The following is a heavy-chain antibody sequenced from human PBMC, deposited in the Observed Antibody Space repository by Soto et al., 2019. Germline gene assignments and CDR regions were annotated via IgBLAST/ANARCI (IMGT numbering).Heavy chain of an antibody. D-gene: IGHD6-6*01. CDR1: GYSFTSYW. Sequence: GESLKISCKGSGYSFTSYWIGWVRQMPGKGLEWMGIIYPGDSDTRYSPSFQGQVTISADKSISTAYLQWSSLKASDTAMYYCVREYSSSSSLYYYYGMDVWGQGTTVTVSS. CDR3: VREYSSSSSLYYYYGMDV. J-gene: IGHJ6*02. CDR2: IYPGDSDT. V-gene: IGHV5-51*01.